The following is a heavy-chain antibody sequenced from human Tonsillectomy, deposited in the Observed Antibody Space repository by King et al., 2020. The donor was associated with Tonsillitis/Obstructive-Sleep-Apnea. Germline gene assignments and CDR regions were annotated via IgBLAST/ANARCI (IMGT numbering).Heavy chain of an antibody. J-gene: IGHJ1*01. CDR3: ARVSSEEYCSSTSCYAAEYFQH. CDR1: GYTFTSYA. D-gene: IGHD2-2*01. CDR2: INTNTGNP. Sequence: VQLVESGSELKKPGASVKVSCKASGYTFTSYAMNWVRQAPGQGLEWMGWINTNTGNPTYAQGFTGRFFFSLDTSVSTAYMQISSLRAEDTDGDYCARVSSEEYCSSTSCYAAEYFQHWGQGTLVTVSS. V-gene: IGHV7-4-1*02.